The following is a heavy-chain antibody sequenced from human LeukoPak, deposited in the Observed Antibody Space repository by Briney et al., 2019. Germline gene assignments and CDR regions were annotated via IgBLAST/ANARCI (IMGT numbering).Heavy chain of an antibody. Sequence: GGSLRLSCAASGFTFSSYTMNWVRQAPGKGLEWISYISSSGSTIYYADSVKGRFTISRGNAKNSLYLQMNSLRAEDTAVYYCARVRDAYNYFDYWGQGTLVTVSS. CDR2: ISSSGSTI. D-gene: IGHD1-20*01. V-gene: IGHV3-48*01. CDR1: GFTFSSYT. CDR3: ARVRDAYNYFDY. J-gene: IGHJ4*02.